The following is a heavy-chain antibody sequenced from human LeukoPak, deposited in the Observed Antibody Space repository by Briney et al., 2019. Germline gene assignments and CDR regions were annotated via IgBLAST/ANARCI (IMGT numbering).Heavy chain of an antibody. V-gene: IGHV4-39*07. D-gene: IGHD1-26*01. CDR1: GGSISSSSYY. Sequence: SETLSLTCTVSGGSISSSSYYWGWIRQPPGKGLEWIGSIYYSGSTYYNPSLKSRVTISVDTSKNQFSLKLSSVTAADTAVYYCARGVRVVGADDAFDIWGQGTMVTVSS. CDR3: ARGVRVVGADDAFDI. J-gene: IGHJ3*02. CDR2: IYYSGST.